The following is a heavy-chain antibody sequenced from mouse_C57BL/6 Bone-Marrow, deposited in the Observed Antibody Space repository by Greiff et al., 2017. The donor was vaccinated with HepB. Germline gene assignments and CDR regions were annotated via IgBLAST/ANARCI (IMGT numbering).Heavy chain of an antibody. CDR2: ISDGGSYT. V-gene: IGHV5-4*01. Sequence: EVQGVESGGGLVKPGGSLKLSCAASGFTFSSYAMSWVRQTPEKRLEWVATISDGGSYTYYPDNVKGRFTISRDNAKNNLYLQMSHLKSEDTAMYYCARDSAIYYYGSSYYFDDWGQGTTLTVSS. D-gene: IGHD1-1*01. CDR3: ARDSAIYYYGSSYYFDD. CDR1: GFTFSSYA. J-gene: IGHJ2*01.